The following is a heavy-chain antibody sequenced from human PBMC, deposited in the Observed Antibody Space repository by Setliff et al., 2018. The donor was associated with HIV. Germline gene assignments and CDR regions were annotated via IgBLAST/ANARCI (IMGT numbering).Heavy chain of an antibody. Sequence: ASVKVSCKASGYTFTGYYMHWVRQAPGQGLEWMGWINPNSGGTNYAQKFQGRVTMTRDTSISTAYMELSRLRSDDTAVYYCARVLWPYSSSRFDYWGQGTLVTVSS. CDR2: INPNSGGT. CDR1: GYTFTGYY. V-gene: IGHV1-2*02. J-gene: IGHJ4*02. CDR3: ARVLWPYSSSRFDY. D-gene: IGHD6-6*01.